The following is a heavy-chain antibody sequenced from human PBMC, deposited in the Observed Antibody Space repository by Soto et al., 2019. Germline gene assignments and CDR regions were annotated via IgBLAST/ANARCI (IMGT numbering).Heavy chain of an antibody. CDR2: ISGSGGST. CDR3: AKSTEQLVLTHGFDY. V-gene: IGHV3-23*01. D-gene: IGHD6-6*01. Sequence: GGSLRLSCAASGFTFSSYAMSWVRQAPGKGLEWVSAISGSGGSTYYADSVKGRFTISGDNSKNTLYLQMNSLRAEDTAVYYCAKSTEQLVLTHGFDYWGQGTLVTVSS. J-gene: IGHJ4*02. CDR1: GFTFSSYA.